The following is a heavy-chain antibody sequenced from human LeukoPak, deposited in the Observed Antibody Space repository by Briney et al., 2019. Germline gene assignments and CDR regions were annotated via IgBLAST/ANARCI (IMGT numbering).Heavy chain of an antibody. J-gene: IGHJ6*02. CDR1: GFTVSSNY. V-gene: IGHV3-53*01. CDR3: AKHRHYYGMDV. D-gene: IGHD3-16*02. CDR2: IYSGGST. Sequence: GGSLRLSCAASGFTVSSNYMSWVRQAPGKGLEWVSVIYSGGSTYYADSVKGRFTISRDNSKNTLYLQMSSLRAEDTAVYYCAKHRHYYGMDVWGQGTTVTVSS.